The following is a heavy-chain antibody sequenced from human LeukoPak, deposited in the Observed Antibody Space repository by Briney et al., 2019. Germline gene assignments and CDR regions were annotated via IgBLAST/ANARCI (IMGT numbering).Heavy chain of an antibody. CDR1: GFTFSSYA. Sequence: GGSLRLSCAASGFTFSSYAMSWVRQAPGKGLEWVSAISGSGGSTYYADSVKGRFTISRDNSKSTLYLQMNSLRAEDTAVYYCAKDKRARYCSSTSCYGLDYWGQGTLVTVSS. CDR3: AKDKRARYCSSTSCYGLDY. D-gene: IGHD2-2*01. CDR2: ISGSGGST. J-gene: IGHJ4*02. V-gene: IGHV3-23*01.